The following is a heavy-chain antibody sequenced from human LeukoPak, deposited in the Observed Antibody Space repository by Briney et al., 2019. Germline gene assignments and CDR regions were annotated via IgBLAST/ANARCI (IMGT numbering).Heavy chain of an antibody. V-gene: IGHV4-59*08. CDR2: FYYSGST. J-gene: IGHJ4*02. Sequence: SETLSLTCTVTGGSFSTYYWSWIRQPPGKGLEWIGHFYYSGSTNYNPSLKSRVTISVDTSRNQFSLKLNSVTAADTAVFYCAVTTGYTYGYRSIDYWGQGTLVTVSS. D-gene: IGHD5-18*01. CDR3: AVTTGYTYGYRSIDY. CDR1: GGSFSTYY.